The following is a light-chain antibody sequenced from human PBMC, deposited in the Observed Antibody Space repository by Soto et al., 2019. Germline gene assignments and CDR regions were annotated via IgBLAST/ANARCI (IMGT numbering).Light chain of an antibody. CDR3: QHSISYSYT. CDR1: QSISSW. Sequence: DIQMTQSPSTLSASVGDRVTITCRASQSISSWLAWYQQKPGKAPKLLIYKASSLESGVPSRFSGSGSGTEFTLTISSLQPDDVATYYGQHSISYSYTFGQGTKLEIK. V-gene: IGKV1-5*03. CDR2: KAS. J-gene: IGKJ2*01.